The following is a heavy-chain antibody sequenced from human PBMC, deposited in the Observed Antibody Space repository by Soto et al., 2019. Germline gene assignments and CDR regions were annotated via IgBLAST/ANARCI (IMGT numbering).Heavy chain of an antibody. V-gene: IGHV3-48*04. CDR3: ARDPIVDFGVGITNRYNWFDP. Sequence: GGSLRLSCAASGFTFSSYSMNWVRQAPGKGLEWISYISGGGYTIYYADSVKGRFTISRDNAKNSVYLQMNSLRAEDTAVYYCARDPIVDFGVGITNRYNWFDPWGQGTLVTVSS. J-gene: IGHJ5*02. D-gene: IGHD3-3*01. CDR1: GFTFSSYS. CDR2: ISGGGYTI.